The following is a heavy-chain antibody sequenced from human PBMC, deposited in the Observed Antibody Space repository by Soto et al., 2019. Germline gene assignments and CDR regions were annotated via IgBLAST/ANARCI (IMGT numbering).Heavy chain of an antibody. CDR3: GIAAAGTSQIDY. D-gene: IGHD6-13*01. CDR1: GYTFTSYG. J-gene: IGHJ4*02. CDR2: ISAYNGNT. Sequence: ASVKVSCKASGYTFTSYGISWVRQAPGQGLEWMGWISAYNGNTNYAQKLQGRVTTTTDTSTSTVYMELRSLRSDDTAVYYCGIAAAGTSQIDYWGQGTLVTVSS. V-gene: IGHV1-18*01.